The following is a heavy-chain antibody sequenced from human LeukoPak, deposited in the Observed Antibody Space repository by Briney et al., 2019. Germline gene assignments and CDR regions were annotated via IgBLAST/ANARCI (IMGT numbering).Heavy chain of an antibody. CDR2: INPNSDGT. CDR3: ARVVTRSSSWSPLDY. CDR1: GYTFTGYY. D-gene: IGHD6-13*01. V-gene: IGHV1-2*04. Sequence: ASVKVSCKASGYTFTGYYMHWVRQAPGQGLEWMGWINPNSDGTNYAQKFQGWVTMTRDTSISTAYMELSRLRSDDTAVYYCARVVTRSSSWSPLDYWGQGTLVTVSS. J-gene: IGHJ4*02.